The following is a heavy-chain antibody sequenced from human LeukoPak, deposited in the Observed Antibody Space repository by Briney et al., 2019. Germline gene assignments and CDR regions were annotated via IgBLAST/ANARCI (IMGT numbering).Heavy chain of an antibody. CDR3: ARDSNSGYINAFDI. J-gene: IGHJ3*02. CDR2: IDTSGNT. V-gene: IGHV4-4*07. CDR1: GGSISSYY. Sequence: SETLSLTCTVSGGSISSYYWSWIRQPAGKGLEWIGRIDTSGNTNYKPSLKSRVTVSVDTSKNQFSLKLSSVTAADTAVYYCARDSNSGYINAFDIWGQGTMVTVSS. D-gene: IGHD5-18*01.